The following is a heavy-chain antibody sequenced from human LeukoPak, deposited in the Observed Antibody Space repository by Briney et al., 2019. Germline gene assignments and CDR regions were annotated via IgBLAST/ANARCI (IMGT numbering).Heavy chain of an antibody. Sequence: SQTLSLTCTVSGGPISSGDYYWSWIRQPPGKGLEWIGYIYYSGSTYYNPSLKSRVTISVDTSKNQFSLKLSSVTAADTAVYYCAGHYDFWSGYYDWGQGTLVTVSS. CDR2: IYYSGST. CDR3: AGHYDFWSGYYD. CDR1: GGPISSGDYY. D-gene: IGHD3-3*01. V-gene: IGHV4-30-4*08. J-gene: IGHJ4*02.